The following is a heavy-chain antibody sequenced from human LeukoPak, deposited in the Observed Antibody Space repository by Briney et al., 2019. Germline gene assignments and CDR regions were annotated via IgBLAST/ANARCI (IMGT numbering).Heavy chain of an antibody. V-gene: IGHV4-34*01. CDR3: ARLVARYCSSTSCRGSDY. Sequence: SETLSLTCAVYGGSFSGYYWSWIRQPPGKGLEWIGEIKHSGSTNYNPSLKSRVTISVDTSKNQFSLKLSSVTAADTAVYYCARLVARYCSSTSCRGSDYWGQGTLVTVSS. J-gene: IGHJ4*02. D-gene: IGHD2-2*01. CDR2: IKHSGST. CDR1: GGSFSGYY.